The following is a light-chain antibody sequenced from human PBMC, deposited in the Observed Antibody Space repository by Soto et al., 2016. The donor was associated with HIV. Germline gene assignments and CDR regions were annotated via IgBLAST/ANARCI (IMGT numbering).Light chain of an antibody. CDR2: KDS. CDR1: ALPKQY. V-gene: IGLV3-25*03. CDR3: QSADTSDTWV. Sequence: SYELTQPPSVSVSPGQTARITCSGDALPKQYAYWYQQKPGQTPVLVIYKDSERPSGIPARFSGSTSGTTVTLTISGVQAEDEADYYCQSADTSDTWVFGGGTKLTV. J-gene: IGLJ3*02.